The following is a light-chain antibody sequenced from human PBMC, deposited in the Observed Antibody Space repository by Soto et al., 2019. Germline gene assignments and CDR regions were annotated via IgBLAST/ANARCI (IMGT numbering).Light chain of an antibody. J-gene: IGKJ1*01. CDR2: DAS. V-gene: IGKV3-11*01. Sequence: EIVLTQSPATLSLSPGERATLSCRASQSVGSFLAWYQQKSGQTPRLLIYDASNRATGIPARFSGSGSGADFTLTISSLEPEDFAVYYCQQYADAPLTFGQGTTVEVK. CDR3: QQYADAPLT. CDR1: QSVGSF.